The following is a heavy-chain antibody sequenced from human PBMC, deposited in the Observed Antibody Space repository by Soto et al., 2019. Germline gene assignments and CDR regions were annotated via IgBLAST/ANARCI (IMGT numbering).Heavy chain of an antibody. Sequence: GGSLRLSCAASGFTFSSFWMDWVRQAPGKGLEWVANINPDGSEKYYVYSVKCRFTISRDNAKNSLYLQMSSPTAEDSALYYCSRSLDSWGQGTRVTAPQ. J-gene: IGHJ4*02. CDR2: INPDGSEK. CDR3: SRSLDS. CDR1: GFTFSSFW. V-gene: IGHV3-7*01.